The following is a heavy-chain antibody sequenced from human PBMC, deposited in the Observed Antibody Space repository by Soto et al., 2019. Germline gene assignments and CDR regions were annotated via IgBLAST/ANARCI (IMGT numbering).Heavy chain of an antibody. CDR2: ISAYNGNT. CDR1: GYTFTSYG. V-gene: IGHV1-18*01. J-gene: IGHJ4*02. CDR3: ARDLLGIAAAGALYYFDY. D-gene: IGHD6-13*01. Sequence: QVQLVQSGAEVKKPGASVKVSCKASGYTFTSYGISWVRQAPGQGLEWMGWISAYNGNTNYAQKLQGRVTMTTDTSTSTAYMELRSLRSDDTAVYYWARDLLGIAAAGALYYFDYWGQGTLVTVSS.